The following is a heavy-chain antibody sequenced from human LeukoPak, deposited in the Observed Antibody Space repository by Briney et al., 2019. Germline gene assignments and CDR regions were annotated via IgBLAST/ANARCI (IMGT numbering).Heavy chain of an antibody. J-gene: IGHJ4*02. Sequence: SETLSLTCTVSGGSISSGSYYWSWIRQPAGKGLEWIGRIYTSGSTNYNPSLKSRVTISVDTSKNQFSLKLSSVTAADTAVYYCARGIEGAVRDYWGQGTLVTVSS. CDR1: GGSISSGSYY. CDR2: IYTSGST. V-gene: IGHV4-61*02. D-gene: IGHD3-16*01. CDR3: ARGIEGAVRDY.